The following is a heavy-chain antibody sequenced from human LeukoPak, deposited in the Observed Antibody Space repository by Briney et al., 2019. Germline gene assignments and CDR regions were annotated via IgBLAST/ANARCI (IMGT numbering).Heavy chain of an antibody. D-gene: IGHD6-13*01. Sequence: SETLSLTCAVSGGSISSGGYSWSWIRQPPGKGLEWIGYIYHSGSTNYNPSLKSRVTISVDTSKNQFSLKLSSVTAADTAVYYCARRWEYSSSWYSRYYYGMDVWGQGTTVTVSS. CDR1: GGSISSGGYS. J-gene: IGHJ6*02. CDR2: IYHSGST. V-gene: IGHV4-30-2*01. CDR3: ARRWEYSSSWYSRYYYGMDV.